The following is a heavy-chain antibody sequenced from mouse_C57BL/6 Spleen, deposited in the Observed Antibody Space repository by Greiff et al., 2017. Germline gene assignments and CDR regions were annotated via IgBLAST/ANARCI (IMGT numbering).Heavy chain of an antibody. J-gene: IGHJ3*01. V-gene: IGHV1-76*01. Sequence: QVQLQQSGAELVRPGASVKLSCKASGYTFTDYYINWVKQRPGQGLEWIARIYPGSGNTYYNEKFKGKATLTAEQSSSTAYMQLSSLTSEDSAVYFCARGSGYDYDWFAYWGQGTLVTVSA. CDR2: IYPGSGNT. CDR1: GYTFTDYY. D-gene: IGHD2-4*01. CDR3: ARGSGYDYDWFAY.